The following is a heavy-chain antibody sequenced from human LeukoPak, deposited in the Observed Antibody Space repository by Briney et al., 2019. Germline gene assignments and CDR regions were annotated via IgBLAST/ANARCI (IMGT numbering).Heavy chain of an antibody. CDR3: ARGGYYDILTGYTD. V-gene: IGHV4-34*01. J-gene: IGHJ4*02. CDR2: INHSGST. CDR1: GGSISSYY. Sequence: PSGTLSLTCTVSGGSISSYYWSWIRQPPGKGLEWIGEINHSGSTNYNPSLKSRVTISVDTSKNQFSLKLSSVTAADTAVYYCARGGYYDILTGYTDWGQGTLVTVSS. D-gene: IGHD3-9*01.